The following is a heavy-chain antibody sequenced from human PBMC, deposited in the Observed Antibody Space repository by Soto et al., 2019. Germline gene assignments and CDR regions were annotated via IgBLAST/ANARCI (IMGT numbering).Heavy chain of an antibody. CDR2: IDPSDSYT. V-gene: IGHV5-10-1*01. J-gene: IGHJ4*02. CDR1: GYSFTSYW. Sequence: GESLKISCKGSGYSFTSYWISWVRQMPGKGLEWMGRIDPSDSYTNYSPSFQGHVTISADKSISTAYLQWSSLKASDTAMYYCARHPKILWFGESLQSFDYWGQGTLVTVSS. D-gene: IGHD3-10*01. CDR3: ARHPKILWFGESLQSFDY.